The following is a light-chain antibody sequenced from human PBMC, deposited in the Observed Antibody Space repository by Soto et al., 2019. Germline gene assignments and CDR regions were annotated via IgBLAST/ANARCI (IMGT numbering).Light chain of an antibody. V-gene: IGKV3D-7*01. Sequence: EIVMTHSPATLSLSPWERAALSFSASQSVSSSYLSWYQQKPGQAPRLLIYDASNRATGIPARFSGSGSGTDFTLTINSLEPEDFAVYYCQHFGSSLRTFGQGTKVDNK. CDR1: QSVSSSY. CDR2: DAS. CDR3: QHFGSSLRT. J-gene: IGKJ1*01.